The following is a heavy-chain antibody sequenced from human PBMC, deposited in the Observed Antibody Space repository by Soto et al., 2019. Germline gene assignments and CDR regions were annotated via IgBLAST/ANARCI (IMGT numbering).Heavy chain of an antibody. CDR2: ISAYNGNT. CDR1: GYTFTSYG. D-gene: IGHD2-2*02. J-gene: IGHJ4*02. CDR3: ARVGVPAARPMGNDN. V-gene: IGHV1-18*01. Sequence: ASVKVSCKASGYTFTSYGISWVRQAPGQGLEWMGWISAYNGNTNYAQKLQGRVTMTTDTSTSTAYMELRSLRSDDTAVYYCARVGVPAARPMGNDNWGQGTLVTVSS.